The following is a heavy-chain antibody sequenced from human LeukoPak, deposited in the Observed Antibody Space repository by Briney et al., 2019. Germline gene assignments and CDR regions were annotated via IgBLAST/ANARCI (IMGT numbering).Heavy chain of an antibody. D-gene: IGHD3-10*01. CDR3: ARGQDYGSGRGFDP. J-gene: IGHJ5*02. Sequence: SETLSLTCAVYGGSFSGYYWSWIRQPPGKGLEWIGYIYYSGTTYYNPSLKSRVIISVDTSKNQFSLKLSSVTAADTAVYYCARGQDYGSGRGFDPWGQGTLVTVSS. CDR1: GGSFSGYY. CDR2: IYYSGTT. V-gene: IGHV4-30-4*08.